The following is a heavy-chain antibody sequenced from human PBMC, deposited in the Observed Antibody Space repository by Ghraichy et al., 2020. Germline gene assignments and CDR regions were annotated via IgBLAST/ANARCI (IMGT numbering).Heavy chain of an antibody. V-gene: IGHV3-23*01. CDR2: LTHSGDTK. J-gene: IGHJ4*02. Sequence: GESLNISCAVSGFTFSNFAMNWVRQAPGKGLEWVSGLTHSGDTKYYADSVKGRFTISRDNSKNTLYLHMDSLRAHDTAVYHCATGPCTDSWGQGTLVTRSS. CDR3: ATGPCTDS. CDR1: GFTFSNFA.